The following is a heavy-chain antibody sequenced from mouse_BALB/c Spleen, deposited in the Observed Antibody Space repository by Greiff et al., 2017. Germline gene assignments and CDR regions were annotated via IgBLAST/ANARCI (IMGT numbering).Heavy chain of an antibody. D-gene: IGHD1-1*01. CDR3: ARLDYGSSFFAY. CDR2: ISYSGST. Sequence: VQLQQSGPSLVKPSQTLSLTCSVTGDSITSGYWNWIRKFPGNKLEYMGYISYSGSTYYNPSLKSRISITRDTSKNQYYLQLNSVTTEDTATYYCARLDYGSSFFAYWGQGTLVTVSA. V-gene: IGHV3-8*02. CDR1: GDSITSGY. J-gene: IGHJ3*01.